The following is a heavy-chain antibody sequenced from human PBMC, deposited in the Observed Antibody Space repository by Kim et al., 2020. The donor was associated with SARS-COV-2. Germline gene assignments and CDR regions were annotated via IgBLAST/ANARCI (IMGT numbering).Heavy chain of an antibody. Sequence: SETLSLTCTVSGGSISSGGYYWSWIRQHPGKGLEWIGYIYYSGSTYYNPSLKSRVTISVDTSKNQFSLKLSSVTAADTAVYYCARWAVDDFWSGYYTGGFDPWGQGTLVTVSS. CDR1: GGSISSGGYY. D-gene: IGHD3-3*01. CDR2: IYYSGST. V-gene: IGHV4-31*03. CDR3: ARWAVDDFWSGYYTGGFDP. J-gene: IGHJ5*02.